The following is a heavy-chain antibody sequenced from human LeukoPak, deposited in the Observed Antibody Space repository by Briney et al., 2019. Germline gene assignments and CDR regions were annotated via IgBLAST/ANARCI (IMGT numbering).Heavy chain of an antibody. V-gene: IGHV1-69*13. J-gene: IGHJ6*03. Sequence: ASVKVSCKASGGTFSSYAISWVRQAPGQGLEWMGGIIPIFGTANYAQKFQGRVTITADESTSTAYMELSSLRSEDTAVYYCARARDFWSGYSDYYYYMDVWGKGTTVTVSS. CDR2: IIPIFGTA. CDR3: ARARDFWSGYSDYYYYMDV. D-gene: IGHD3-3*01. CDR1: GGTFSSYA.